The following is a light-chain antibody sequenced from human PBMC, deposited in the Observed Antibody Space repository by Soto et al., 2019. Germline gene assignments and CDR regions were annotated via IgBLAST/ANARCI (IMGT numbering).Light chain of an antibody. J-gene: IGLJ2*01. CDR2: DVS. CDR1: SSDVGGYNF. V-gene: IGLV2-8*01. CDR3: NSYAGSNNFVV. Sequence: QSVLTQPPSASGSPGQSVTISCTGTSSDVGGYNFVSWYQQHPGKAPKLIIYDVSKRPSGVPDRFSGSKSGNTASLTVSGLQAEDEADYYCNSYAGSNNFVVFGGGTKLTVL.